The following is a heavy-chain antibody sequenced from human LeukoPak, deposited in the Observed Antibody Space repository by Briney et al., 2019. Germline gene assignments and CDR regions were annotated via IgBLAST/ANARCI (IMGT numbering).Heavy chain of an antibody. D-gene: IGHD5-18*01. CDR1: GFSLSTSGVG. CDR3: VQGGYSYGYGSWFDP. V-gene: IGHV2-5*02. J-gene: IGHJ5*02. CDR2: IYWDDDN. Sequence: SGPTLVKPTQTLTLTCTFSGFSLSTSGVGVGWIRQPPGKALEWLALIYWDDDNRYSPSLKSRLTITKDTSKNQVVLTMTNMDPVDTATYYCVQGGYSYGYGSWFDPWGQGTLVTVSS.